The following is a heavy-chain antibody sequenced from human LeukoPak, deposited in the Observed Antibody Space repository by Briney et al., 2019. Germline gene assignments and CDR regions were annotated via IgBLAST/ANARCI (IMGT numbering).Heavy chain of an antibody. D-gene: IGHD6-19*01. V-gene: IGHV4-4*07. CDR1: GTSISSHF. CDR2: IYKSESI. J-gene: IGHJ1*01. CDR3: ARDCGWYGCQD. Sequence: TSETLSLTCTVSGTSISSHFWSWIRQPAGKGLECIGRIYKSESISYNPSLKSRVTMSVDTSKSQFSLKVNSVTAADTAVYYCARDCGWYGCQDWGQGTLVTVSS.